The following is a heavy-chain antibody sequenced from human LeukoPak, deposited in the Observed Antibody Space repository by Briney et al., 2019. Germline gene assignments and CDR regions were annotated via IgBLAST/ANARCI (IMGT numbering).Heavy chain of an antibody. CDR2: ISSSSSYI. CDR3: AKDYVASCSGGTCYWSDY. V-gene: IGHV3-21*04. J-gene: IGHJ4*02. CDR1: GFTFSSCS. Sequence: PGGSLRLSCAASGFTFSSCSMNWVRQAPGKGLEWVSSISSSSSYIYYADSVKGRFTISRDNSKNTLYLQMTSLRAEDTAIYYCAKDYVASCSGGTCYWSDYWGQGTLVTVSS. D-gene: IGHD2-15*01.